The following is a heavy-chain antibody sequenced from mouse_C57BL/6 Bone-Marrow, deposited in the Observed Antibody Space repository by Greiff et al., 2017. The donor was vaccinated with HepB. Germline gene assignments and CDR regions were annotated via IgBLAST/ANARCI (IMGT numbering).Heavy chain of an antibody. CDR1: GFSLTSYG. J-gene: IGHJ4*01. V-gene: IGHV2-5*01. CDR3: AKRITTVVATDYYAMDY. CDR2: IWRGGST. D-gene: IGHD1-1*01. Sequence: VQGVESGPGLVQPSQSLSITCTVSGFSLTSYGVHWVRQSPGKGLEWLGVIWRGGSTDYNAAFMSRLSITKDNSKSQVFFKMNSLQADDTAIYYCAKRITTVVATDYYAMDYWGQGTSVTVSS.